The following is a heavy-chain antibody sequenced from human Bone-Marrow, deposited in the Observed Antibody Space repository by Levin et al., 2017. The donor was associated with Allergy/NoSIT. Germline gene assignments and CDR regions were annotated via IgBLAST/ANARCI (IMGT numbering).Heavy chain of an antibody. Sequence: PGGSLRLSCAASGFTFSSYAMSWVRQAPGKGLEWVSAISGSGGSTYYADSVKGRFTISRDNSKNTLYLQMNSLRAEDTAVYYCAKDRVRNSRAFGVPEGPFDYWGQGTLVTVSS. CDR2: ISGSGGST. D-gene: IGHD3-3*01. J-gene: IGHJ4*02. V-gene: IGHV3-23*01. CDR1: GFTFSSYA. CDR3: AKDRVRNSRAFGVPEGPFDY.